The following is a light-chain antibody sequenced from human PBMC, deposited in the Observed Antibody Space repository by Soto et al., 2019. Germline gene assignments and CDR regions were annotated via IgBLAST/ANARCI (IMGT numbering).Light chain of an antibody. CDR2: GAS. V-gene: IGKV3-15*01. CDR3: QQYNNWPPT. J-gene: IGKJ1*01. Sequence: EMVMTQSPATLSVSPGERVTLSCRASKSISNNLAWYQQKPGQAPRLLIYGASTRATGFPARFSGSGSGTEFTLTIRSLQSEDFAVYYCQQYNNWPPTFGQGTKVEIK. CDR1: KSISNN.